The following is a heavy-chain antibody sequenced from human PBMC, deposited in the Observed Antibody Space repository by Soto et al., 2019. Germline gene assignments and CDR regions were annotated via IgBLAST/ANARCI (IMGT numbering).Heavy chain of an antibody. CDR3: ARSYYDATGFAVDT. Sequence: SETLSLTCTVSGASVSDGYWSWIRQPPGKELEWIGFMYFGGSFNYNPSLTGRVTISVETSKNQFSMTMTSVTAADTAVYYCARSYYDATGFAVDTWGQGTLVTVSS. D-gene: IGHD1-26*01. CDR1: GASVSDGY. V-gene: IGHV4-59*02. J-gene: IGHJ5*02. CDR2: MYFGGSF.